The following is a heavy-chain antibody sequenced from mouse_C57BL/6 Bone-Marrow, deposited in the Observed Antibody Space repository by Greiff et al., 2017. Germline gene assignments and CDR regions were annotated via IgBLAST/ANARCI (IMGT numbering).Heavy chain of an antibody. D-gene: IGHD3-3*01. CDR1: GFTFSSYG. V-gene: IGHV5-6*01. CDR2: ISSGGSYT. CDR3: ARLAGYYAMDY. Sequence: EVKLVESGGDLVKPGGSLKLSCAASGFTFSSYGMSWVRQTPDKRLEWVATISSGGSYTYYPDSVKGRVTISRDYAKNTLYLQMSSLKSEDTAMYYCARLAGYYAMDYWGQGTSVTVSS. J-gene: IGHJ4*01.